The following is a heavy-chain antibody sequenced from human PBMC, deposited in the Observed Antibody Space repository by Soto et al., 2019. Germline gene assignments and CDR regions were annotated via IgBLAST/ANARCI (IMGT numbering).Heavy chain of an antibody. CDR1: GFTFINYA. Sequence: EVQLLESGGGLVQPGGSLRLSCVGSGFTFINYAMNWVRQTPGKGLEWVSGISGGGDRTFDADSVKGRFTISRDNSKNKGNLQMNSLRADDTAVYYCARKVLGSTSRPDWWYFDLWGRGTLVTVSS. CDR2: ISGGGDRT. J-gene: IGHJ2*01. CDR3: ARKVLGSTSRPDWWYFDL. V-gene: IGHV3-23*01. D-gene: IGHD2-2*01.